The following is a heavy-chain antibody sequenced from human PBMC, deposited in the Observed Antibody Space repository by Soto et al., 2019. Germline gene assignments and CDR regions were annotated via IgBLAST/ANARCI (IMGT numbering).Heavy chain of an antibody. CDR3: AREETAWPLAYGLDV. V-gene: IGHV3-21*01. D-gene: IGHD2-21*02. Sequence: GGSLRLSCAASGFSFSTYSMNWVRQAPGKGLEWVSSISSRSDTYYADSVKGRFTISRDNAKNSVSLQMDSLRAEDAAVYYCAREETAWPLAYGLDVWGQGTTVTVSS. J-gene: IGHJ6*02. CDR2: ISSRSDT. CDR1: GFSFSTYS.